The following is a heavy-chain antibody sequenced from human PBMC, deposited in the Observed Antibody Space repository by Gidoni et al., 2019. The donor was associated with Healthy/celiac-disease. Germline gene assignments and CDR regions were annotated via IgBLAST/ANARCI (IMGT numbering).Heavy chain of an antibody. CDR1: GFTFSSYS. Sequence: EVQLVESGGGLVKPGGSLRLSCAASGFTFSSYSMNWVRQAPGKGLEWVSSISSSSSYIYYADSVKGRFTISRDNAKNSLYLQMNSLRAEDTAVYYCARDRTEVGATYYYYMDVWGKGTTVTVSS. J-gene: IGHJ6*03. V-gene: IGHV3-21*01. CDR2: ISSSSSYI. CDR3: ARDRTEVGATYYYYMDV. D-gene: IGHD1-26*01.